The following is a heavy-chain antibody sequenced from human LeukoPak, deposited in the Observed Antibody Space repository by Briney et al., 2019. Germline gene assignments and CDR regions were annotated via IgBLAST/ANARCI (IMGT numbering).Heavy chain of an antibody. CDR3: ARDLVTTHRDAFDI. J-gene: IGHJ3*02. D-gene: IGHD4-17*01. CDR1: GFTVSSNY. Sequence: PGGSLRLSCAASGFTVSSNYMSWVRQAPGKGLEWVSVIYSGGSTYYADSVKGRFTISRDNSKNTLYLQMNSLRAEDTAVYYCARDLVTTHRDAFDIWGQGTMVTVSS. CDR2: IYSGGST. V-gene: IGHV3-66*01.